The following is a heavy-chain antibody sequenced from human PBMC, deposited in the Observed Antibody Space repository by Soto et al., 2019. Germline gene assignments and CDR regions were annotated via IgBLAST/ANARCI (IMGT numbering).Heavy chain of an antibody. Sequence: GGSLRLSCTASGFTFGDYAMSWVRQAPGKGLEWVGFIRSKAYGGTTEYAASVKGRFTISRDDSKSIAYLQMYSLKTEDTAVYYCTRDRDYSSSSFFPYYYGMDVWGQGTTVTVSS. CDR2: IRSKAYGGTT. D-gene: IGHD6-6*01. J-gene: IGHJ6*02. CDR3: TRDRDYSSSSFFPYYYGMDV. V-gene: IGHV3-49*04. CDR1: GFTFGDYA.